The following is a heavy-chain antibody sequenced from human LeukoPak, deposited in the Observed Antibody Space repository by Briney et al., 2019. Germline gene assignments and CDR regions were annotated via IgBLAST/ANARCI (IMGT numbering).Heavy chain of an antibody. CDR2: SRNKANSNST. V-gene: IGHV3-72*01. CDR3: GVGASIANYYSYMDV. Sequence: GGSLRLSCAASGFTSSDYYMDWVRQAPGKGLEWICRSRNKANSNSTAYSASVKVRFTISRDESENSLYLQMNGLKTEDTAVYYCGVGASIANYYSYMDVWGKGTTVSVSS. J-gene: IGHJ6*03. D-gene: IGHD1-26*01. CDR1: GFTSSDYY.